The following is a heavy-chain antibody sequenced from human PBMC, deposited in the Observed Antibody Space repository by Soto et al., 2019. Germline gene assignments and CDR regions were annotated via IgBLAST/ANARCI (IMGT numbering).Heavy chain of an antibody. J-gene: IGHJ6*02. CDR2: INHSGST. D-gene: IGHD3-10*01. V-gene: IGHV4-34*01. CDR3: ARMVTYYYGSGSRVQLPYYYYGMDV. Sequence: SEALSLTCAVYGGSFSGYYWSWIRQPPGKGLEWIGEINHSGSTNYNPSLKSRVTISVDTSKNQFSLKLSSVTAADTAVYYCARMVTYYYGSGSRVQLPYYYYGMDVWGQGTTVTVSS. CDR1: GGSFSGYY.